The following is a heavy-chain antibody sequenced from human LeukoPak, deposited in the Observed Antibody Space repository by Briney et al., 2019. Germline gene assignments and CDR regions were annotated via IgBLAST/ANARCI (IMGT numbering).Heavy chain of an antibody. CDR3: ARVSSSSLDYYYYYMDV. CDR2: INPNSGGT. Sequence: EASVKVSCKASGYTFTGYYMHWVRQAPGQGLEWMGWINPNSGGTNYAQKFQGRVTMTRDTSISTAYMELSRLRSDDTAVYYCARVSSSSLDYYYYYMDVWGKGTTVTVSS. CDR1: GYTFTGYY. V-gene: IGHV1-2*02. D-gene: IGHD6-6*01. J-gene: IGHJ6*03.